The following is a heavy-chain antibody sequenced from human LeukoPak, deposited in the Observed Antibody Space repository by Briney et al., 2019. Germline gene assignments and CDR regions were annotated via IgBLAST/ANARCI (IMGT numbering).Heavy chain of an antibody. V-gene: IGHV4-61*02. CDR3: ARERADILTGYYSFDY. J-gene: IGHJ4*02. Sequence: SETLSLTCTVSVGPISSGSEYWRWIRQPAAKGLERIGRIYTSGSPNYNTSLKSRVTISVDTSKNQFSLKLSSVTAADTAVYYCARERADILTGYYSFDYWGQGTLVTVSS. CDR1: VGPISSGSEY. CDR2: IYTSGSP. D-gene: IGHD3-9*01.